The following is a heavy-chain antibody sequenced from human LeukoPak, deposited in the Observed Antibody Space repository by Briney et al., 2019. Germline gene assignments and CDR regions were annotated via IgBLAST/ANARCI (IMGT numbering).Heavy chain of an antibody. V-gene: IGHV4-59*12. CDR1: GGSISSYY. D-gene: IGHD3-22*01. Sequence: PSETLSLTCTVSGGSISSYYWSWIRQPPGKGLEWIGYIYYSGSTNYNPSLKSRVTISVDTSKNQFSLKLSSVTAADTAVYFCARVISEYYYDSSGYYFDYWGQGTLVTVSS. CDR2: IYYSGST. CDR3: ARVISEYYYDSSGYYFDY. J-gene: IGHJ4*02.